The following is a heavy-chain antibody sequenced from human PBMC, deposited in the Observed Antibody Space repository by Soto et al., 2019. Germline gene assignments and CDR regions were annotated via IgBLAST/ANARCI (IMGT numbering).Heavy chain of an antibody. CDR3: ARVWDASDAFDI. V-gene: IGHV3-33*01. J-gene: IGHJ3*02. CDR1: GFTFSSYG. CDR2: IWYDGSNK. D-gene: IGHD1-26*01. Sequence: QVQLVESGGGVVQPGRSLRLSCAASGFTFSSYGMQWVRQAPGKGLEWVAVIWYDGSNKYYADSVKGRFTISRDNSKNTLYLQINGLRDEDSAVYYCARVWDASDAFDIWGQGTMVTVSS.